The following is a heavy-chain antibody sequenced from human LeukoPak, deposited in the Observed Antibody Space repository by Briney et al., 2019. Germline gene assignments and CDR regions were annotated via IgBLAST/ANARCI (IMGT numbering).Heavy chain of an antibody. CDR3: ARTDYYGSGTYAFDI. CDR2: IYPGDSDT. Sequence: GASLKISRQGSGYIFTSYWIGWVRQLPGKGLEWMGIIYPGDSDTRYSPSFQGQVTISADKSISTAYLQWSSLKASDTAMYYCARTDYYGSGTYAFDIWGQGTMVTVSS. V-gene: IGHV5-51*01. D-gene: IGHD3-10*01. CDR1: GYIFTSYW. J-gene: IGHJ3*02.